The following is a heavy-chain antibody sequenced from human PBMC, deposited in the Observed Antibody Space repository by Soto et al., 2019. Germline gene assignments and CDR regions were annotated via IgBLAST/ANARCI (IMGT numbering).Heavy chain of an antibody. V-gene: IGHV3-23*01. CDR3: ARGAPTTDEYYYYYYGMDV. CDR2: ISGSGGST. Sequence: HPGGSLRLSCAASGFTFRSYAMSWVRQAPGKGLDWVSTISGSGGSTYYADSVKGRFTISRDNAKNTLYLQMNSLRAEDTAVYYCARGAPTTDEYYYYYYGMDVWGQGTTVTVSS. D-gene: IGHD1-1*01. J-gene: IGHJ6*02. CDR1: GFTFRSYA.